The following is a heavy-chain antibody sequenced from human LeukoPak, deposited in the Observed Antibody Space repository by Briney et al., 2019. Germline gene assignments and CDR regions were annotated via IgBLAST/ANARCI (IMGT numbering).Heavy chain of an antibody. CDR3: AREIPTYYYDSSGYLGGYYFDY. D-gene: IGHD3-22*01. CDR2: IYYSGST. J-gene: IGHJ4*02. V-gene: IGHV4-31*03. CDR1: GGSISSGGYY. Sequence: SETLSLTCTVSGGSISSGGYYWSWIRQHPGKGLEWIGYIYYSGSTYYNPSLKSRVTISVDTSKNQFSLKLSSVTAADTAVYYCAREIPTYYYDSSGYLGGYYFDYWGQGTLSPSPQ.